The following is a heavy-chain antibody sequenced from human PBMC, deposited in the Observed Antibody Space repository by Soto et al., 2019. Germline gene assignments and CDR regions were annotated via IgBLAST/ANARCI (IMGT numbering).Heavy chain of an antibody. D-gene: IGHD5-18*01. CDR2: MNPNSGNT. CDR1: GYTFTSNV. CDR3: ARFPDTAMVRNDY. J-gene: IGHJ4*02. Sequence: QVQLVQSGAEVKKPGASVKVSCKASGYTFTSNVFNWVGQATGQGLEWMGWMNPNSGNTGYAQKFQGRVTMTRNTSISTAYMELSSLRSEDTAVYYCARFPDTAMVRNDYWGQGTLVTVSS. V-gene: IGHV1-8*01.